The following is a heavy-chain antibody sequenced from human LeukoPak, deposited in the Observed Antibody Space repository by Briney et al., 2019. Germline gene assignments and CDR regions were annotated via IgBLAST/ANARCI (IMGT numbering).Heavy chain of an antibody. Sequence: ASVKVTCRASVYTFDENYIHWVRQAPGQGPDWMGWINPKSGATDSAQKFQGRLTMTRDTSIATASMDPSGLRLDDTGIYYCARSGDEITGHYDSFHFWGQGTMITVSS. V-gene: IGHV1-2*02. CDR3: ARSGDEITGHYDSFHF. CDR1: VYTFDENY. D-gene: IGHD2-8*02. J-gene: IGHJ3*01. CDR2: INPKSGAT.